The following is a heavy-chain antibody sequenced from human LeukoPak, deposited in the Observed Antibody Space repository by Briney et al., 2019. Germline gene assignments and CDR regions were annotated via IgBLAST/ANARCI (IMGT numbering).Heavy chain of an antibody. J-gene: IGHJ4*02. Sequence: SETLSLTCAVYSGSFSGYYWSWIRQPPGKGLEWIGEINDSGSVNCNPSLKNRVTLSVDTSKNQFSLRLSSVAVPDTAVYYCARRLVDSGASQVSDDWGQGTLVTVSS. CDR2: INDSGSV. CDR3: ARRLVDSGASQVSDD. CDR1: SGSFSGYY. V-gene: IGHV4-34*01. D-gene: IGHD2-15*01.